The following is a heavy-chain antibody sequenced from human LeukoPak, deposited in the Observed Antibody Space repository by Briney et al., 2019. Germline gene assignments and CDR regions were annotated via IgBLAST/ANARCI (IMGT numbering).Heavy chain of an antibody. CDR2: ISSSSSTI. V-gene: IGHV3-48*01. J-gene: IGHJ4*02. CDR1: GFTFSSYS. D-gene: IGHD6-13*01. CDR3: AKDSERYSSSWSEPDEYYFDY. Sequence: PGGSLRLSCAASGFTFSSYSMNWVRQAPGKGLEWVSYISSSSSTIYYADSVKGRFTISRDNSKNTLYLQMNSLRAEDTAVYYCAKDSERYSSSWSEPDEYYFDYWGQGTLVTVSS.